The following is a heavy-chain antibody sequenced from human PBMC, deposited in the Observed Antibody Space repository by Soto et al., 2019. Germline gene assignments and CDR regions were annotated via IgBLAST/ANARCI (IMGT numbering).Heavy chain of an antibody. CDR3: ARQTYYGDYPKNFDY. CDR1: GGSISSGDYY. D-gene: IGHD4-17*01. Sequence: SETLSLTCTVSGGSISSGDYYWSWIRQPPGKGLEWIGYIYYSGSTYYNPSLKSRVTISVDTSKNQFSLKLSSVTAADTAVYYCARQTYYGDYPKNFDYWGQGTLVTVSS. CDR2: IYYSGST. V-gene: IGHV4-30-4*01. J-gene: IGHJ4*02.